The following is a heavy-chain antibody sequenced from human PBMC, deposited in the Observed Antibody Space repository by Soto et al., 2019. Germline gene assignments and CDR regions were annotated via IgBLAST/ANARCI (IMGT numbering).Heavy chain of an antibody. CDR2: ITPMFGTP. D-gene: IGHD3-22*01. J-gene: IGHJ4*02. CDR3: ARDGTLYDSSAYYYLY. Sequence: PVKVSWKGAGGTCSWYTVICVRQDPGQGPEWMGGITPMFGTPSYAQKFQGRVTITADESTSTAYMELSSLRSEDTAMYYCARDGTLYDSSAYYYLYWGQGTLVTVSS. V-gene: IGHV1-69*01. CDR1: GGTCSWYT.